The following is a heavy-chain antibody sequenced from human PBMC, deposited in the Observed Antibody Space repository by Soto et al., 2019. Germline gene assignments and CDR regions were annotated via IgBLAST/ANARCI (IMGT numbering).Heavy chain of an antibody. Sequence: GASVKVCCKASVYTFTSYAIHWVRQAPGQRLEWMGWINAGNGNTKYSQKFQGRVTITRDTSASTAYMELSSLRSEDTAVYYCARDRPTMVRGVSRGHNWFDPWGQGTLVTVSS. CDR3: ARDRPTMVRGVSRGHNWFDP. J-gene: IGHJ5*02. D-gene: IGHD3-10*01. CDR2: INAGNGNT. V-gene: IGHV1-3*01. CDR1: VYTFTSYA.